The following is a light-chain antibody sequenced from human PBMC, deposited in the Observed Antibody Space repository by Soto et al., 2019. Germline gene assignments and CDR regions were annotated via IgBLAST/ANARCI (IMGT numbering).Light chain of an antibody. CDR3: KQYGSSPRT. Sequence: EIVLPQSPATLSLSPGASAPLSVGASQSVSSSSLAWYQQKPGQASRLLIYDASIRATGIPDRFSGSGSGTDFTLTISRLEPEEFAVYYCKQYGSSPRTFGKGNKVDIK. CDR2: DAS. CDR1: QSVSSSS. V-gene: IGKV3D-20*01. J-gene: IGKJ1*01.